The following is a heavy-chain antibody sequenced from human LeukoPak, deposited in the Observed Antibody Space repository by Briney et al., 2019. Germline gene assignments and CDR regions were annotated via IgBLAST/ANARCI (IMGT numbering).Heavy chain of an antibody. Sequence: PSQTLSLTCTVSGGSISSGDYYWSWIRQPAGKGLEWIGRIYTSGSTNYNPSLKSRVTMSIDTSKNQFSLNLTSVTAADTAVYYCAREPTQPSRWFDPWGQGTLVTVSS. CDR3: AREPTQPSRWFDP. J-gene: IGHJ5*02. V-gene: IGHV4-61*02. D-gene: IGHD6-13*01. CDR1: GGSISSGDYY. CDR2: IYTSGST.